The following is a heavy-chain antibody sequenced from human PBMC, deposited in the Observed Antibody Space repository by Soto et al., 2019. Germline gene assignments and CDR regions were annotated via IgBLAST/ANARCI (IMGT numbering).Heavy chain of an antibody. CDR3: ARGEYALGF. Sequence: SQTMCVTWSVLCGSVGGSSCYWIWTRQHPGKGLEWIGEINYSGSTNYNPSLKSRVTISVDTSKNQFSLKLSSVTAADTAVYYCARGEYALGFWGQGTPVTVSS. J-gene: IGHJ4*02. D-gene: IGHD2-2*01. CDR1: CGSVGGSSCY. V-gene: IGHV4-34*01. CDR2: INYSGST.